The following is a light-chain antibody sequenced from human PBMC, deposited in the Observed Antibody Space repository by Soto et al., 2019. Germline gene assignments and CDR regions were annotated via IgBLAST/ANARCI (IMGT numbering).Light chain of an antibody. CDR3: QQFNNYPL. CDR1: QGISSA. J-gene: IGKJ2*01. CDR2: DAS. V-gene: IGKV1D-13*01. Sequence: AIQLTQSPSSLSASVGDRVTITCRASQGISSALARYQQKPGKAPKLLIYDASSLESGVPSRFSGSGSGTDFTLTISSLQPEDFATYYCQQFNNYPLFGQGTKLEIK.